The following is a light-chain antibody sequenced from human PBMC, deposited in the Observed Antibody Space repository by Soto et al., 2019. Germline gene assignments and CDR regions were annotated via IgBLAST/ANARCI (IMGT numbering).Light chain of an antibody. Sequence: DIQLTQSPSTLSASVGDRVTITCRASQGISDWLAWYQQKPGRAPKLLISRTSNLERGVPSRFSGSGSGTEFTLTIRSLQPYDFANYHCQYYNDYCWTFGQGTKVEIK. J-gene: IGKJ1*01. CDR1: QGISDW. CDR3: QYYNDYCWT. V-gene: IGKV1-5*03. CDR2: RTS.